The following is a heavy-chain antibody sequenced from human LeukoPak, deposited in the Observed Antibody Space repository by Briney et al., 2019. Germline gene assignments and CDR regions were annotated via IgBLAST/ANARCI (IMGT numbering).Heavy chain of an antibody. CDR2: LSGSGGDT. D-gene: IGHD6-13*01. CDR1: GCTFRSYA. J-gene: IGHJ4*02. V-gene: IGHV3-23*01. CDR3: AKERIAAARPYYFDY. Sequence: GGSLRLSCAASGCTFRSYAMNWVRQAPGRGLEWVSSLSGSGGDTYYADSVKGRFTISRDNSKNTLYLQMTRLRVEDAAVYYCAKERIAAARPYYFDYWGQGTLVTVSS.